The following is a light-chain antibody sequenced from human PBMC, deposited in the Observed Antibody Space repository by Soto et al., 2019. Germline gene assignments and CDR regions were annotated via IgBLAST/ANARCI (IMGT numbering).Light chain of an antibody. Sequence: DIQMTQSPSTLSASIGDRVTITCRASQSISSWLAWYQQKPGKAPKLLIYKASSLQSGVPSRFSGSGSGTEFTLTISSLQADDFATYYCQHYNSYPWTFGQGTNVEIK. CDR3: QHYNSYPWT. V-gene: IGKV1-5*03. CDR1: QSISSW. J-gene: IGKJ1*01. CDR2: KAS.